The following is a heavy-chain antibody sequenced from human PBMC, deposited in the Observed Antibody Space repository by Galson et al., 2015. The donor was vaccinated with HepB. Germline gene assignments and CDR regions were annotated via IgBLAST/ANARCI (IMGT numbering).Heavy chain of an antibody. CDR1: GYIFTGYY. D-gene: IGHD5-12*01. V-gene: IGHV1-2*02. CDR2: IKPNSGGT. CDR3: ARELRLVDIVATWGLAY. Sequence: SVKVSCKASGYIFTGYYIHWVRQAPGQGLEWMGWIKPNSGGTNYAQKFQGRVTMTRDTSINTAYMELSRLRSDDTAVYYCARELRLVDIVATWGLAYWGQGTLVTVSS. J-gene: IGHJ4*02.